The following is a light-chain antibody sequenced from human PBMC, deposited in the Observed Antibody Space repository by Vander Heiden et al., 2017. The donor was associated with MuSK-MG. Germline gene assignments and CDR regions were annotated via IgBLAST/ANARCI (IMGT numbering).Light chain of an antibody. Sequence: DIQMTQSPSSLSASVGDRVTITCRASQSISSYLNWYQQKPGKAPKLLIYAASSLLSRVPSRLRGTGSRTDFTLTMRSLNPEDFATYYCQRSEGTAQTFRQGTRVRMK. CDR3: QRSEGTAQT. CDR2: AAS. J-gene: IGKJ1*01. V-gene: IGKV1-39*01. CDR1: QSISSY.